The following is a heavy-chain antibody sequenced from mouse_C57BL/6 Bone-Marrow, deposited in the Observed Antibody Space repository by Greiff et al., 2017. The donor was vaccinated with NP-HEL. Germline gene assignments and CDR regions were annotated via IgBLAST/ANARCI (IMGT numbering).Heavy chain of an antibody. CDR3: ARFDGTWYFDV. D-gene: IGHD2-3*01. CDR2: INPYNGGT. CDR1: GYTFTDYY. Sequence: EVKLQQSGPVLVKPGASVKMSCKASGYTFTDYYMNWVKQSHGKSLEWIGVINPYNGGTSYNQKFKGKATLTVDKSSSTAYMELNSLTSEDSAVYYCARFDGTWYFDVWGTGTTVTVSS. J-gene: IGHJ1*03. V-gene: IGHV1-19*01.